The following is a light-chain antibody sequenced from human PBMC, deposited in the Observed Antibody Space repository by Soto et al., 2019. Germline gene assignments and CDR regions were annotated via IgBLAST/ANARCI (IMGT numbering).Light chain of an antibody. CDR3: QQYSVYWT. J-gene: IGKJ1*01. Sequence: DIQMTQSPSSLSASVGDRVTIICRASQSVITRLAWYQQKPGKAPKVLIYDASSWAGGVPSRFTGSGSGTEFTLTINSLQPDDFATYYCQQYSVYWTFGQGTKVDIK. CDR2: DAS. CDR1: QSVITR. V-gene: IGKV1-5*02.